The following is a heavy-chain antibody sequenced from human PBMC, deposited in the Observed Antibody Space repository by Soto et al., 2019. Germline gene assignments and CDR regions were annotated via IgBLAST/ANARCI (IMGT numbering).Heavy chain of an antibody. Sequence: GGSLSLSCAASGFTFSSYWMHWVRQAPGKGLVWVARINREGTTTHYADSVKGRITISRDNGRNTLSLQVNSLRAEDTAVYYYARAYYGSGNYWLDFWGQGTLVTISS. CDR1: GFTFSSYW. V-gene: IGHV3-74*01. D-gene: IGHD3-10*01. J-gene: IGHJ4*02. CDR2: INREGTTT. CDR3: ARAYYGSGNYWLDF.